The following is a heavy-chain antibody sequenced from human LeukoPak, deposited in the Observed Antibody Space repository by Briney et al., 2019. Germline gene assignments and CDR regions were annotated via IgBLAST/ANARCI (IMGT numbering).Heavy chain of an antibody. CDR2: ISWNSGSI. V-gene: IGHV3-9*01. Sequence: GRSLRLSCAASGFTFDDYAMYWVRQAPGKGLEWVSGISWNSGSIGYADSVKGRFTISRDNAKNSLYLQMNSLRAEDTALYYCARSPYSSGWYYFDYWGQGTLVTVSS. J-gene: IGHJ4*02. CDR1: GFTFDDYA. CDR3: ARSPYSSGWYYFDY. D-gene: IGHD6-19*01.